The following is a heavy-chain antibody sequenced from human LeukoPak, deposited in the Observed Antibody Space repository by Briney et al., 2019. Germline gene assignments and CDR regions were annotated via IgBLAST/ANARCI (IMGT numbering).Heavy chain of an antibody. CDR1: GFKFSDNA. D-gene: IGHD6-6*01. CDR3: AREGEARLLRYSYYMNV. J-gene: IGHJ6*03. CDR2: ISYDGSNQ. Sequence: GRSLRLSCAATGFKFSDNAMHWVRLAPGKGLEWVAVISYDGSNQYYADAVKGRFTISRDNSANTQFLQMNSLTAEDTAVYYWAREGEARLLRYSYYMNVWGKGTTVIASS. V-gene: IGHV3-30*03.